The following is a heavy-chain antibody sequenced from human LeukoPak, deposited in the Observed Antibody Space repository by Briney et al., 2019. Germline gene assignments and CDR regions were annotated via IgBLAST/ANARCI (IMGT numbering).Heavy chain of an antibody. V-gene: IGHV3-9*01. CDR1: GFTFDDYA. D-gene: IGHD3-22*01. CDR3: AKESFYDSSGYPLDY. J-gene: IGHJ4*02. CDR2: ISWDSGSI. Sequence: GGSLRLSCAASGFTFDDYAMHWVRQAPGKGLEWVSGISWDSGSIGYADSVKGRFTISRDNAKTSLYLQMNSLRAEDPALYYCAKESFYDSSGYPLDYWGQGTLVTVSS.